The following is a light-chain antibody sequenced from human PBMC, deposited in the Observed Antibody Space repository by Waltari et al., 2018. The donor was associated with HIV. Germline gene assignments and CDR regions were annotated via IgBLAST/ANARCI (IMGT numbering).Light chain of an antibody. CDR2: GAS. Sequence: IVLTQSPGTLSLSPGARATLSCRASQSISSNYLAWYQKTPGQAPRLLIYGASNRATGIPDRFSGSGSGTDFTLTISRLEPEDFAVFYCQQYSSSPWTFGQGTKVE. CDR3: QQYSSSPWT. V-gene: IGKV3-20*01. CDR1: QSISSNY. J-gene: IGKJ1*01.